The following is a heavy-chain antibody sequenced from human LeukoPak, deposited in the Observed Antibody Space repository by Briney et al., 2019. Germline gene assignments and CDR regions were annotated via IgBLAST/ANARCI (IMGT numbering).Heavy chain of an antibody. CDR2: IYHSGST. V-gene: IGHV4-38-2*02. D-gene: IGHD4-17*01. CDR1: GYSISSGYY. CDR3: ARDLVTVTKGFDI. Sequence: PSETPSLTCTVSGYSISSGYYWGWIRQPPGKGLEWIGSIYHSGSTYYNPSLKSRVTISIDTSKNQFSLKLSSVTAADTAVYYCARDLVTVTKGFDIWGQGTMVSVSS. J-gene: IGHJ3*02.